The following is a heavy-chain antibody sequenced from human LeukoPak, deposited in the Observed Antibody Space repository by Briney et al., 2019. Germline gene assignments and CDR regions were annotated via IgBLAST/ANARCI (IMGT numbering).Heavy chain of an antibody. Sequence: GASVKVSCKASGYTFTGYYMHWVRQAPGQGLEWMGWINPNSGGTNYAQKFQGRVTMTRDTSISTAYMELSRLRSDDTAVYYCARDDYGSGSYYNFIDYWGQGTLVTVSS. J-gene: IGHJ4*02. CDR3: ARDDYGSGSYYNFIDY. V-gene: IGHV1-2*02. D-gene: IGHD3-10*01. CDR1: GYTFTGYY. CDR2: INPNSGGT.